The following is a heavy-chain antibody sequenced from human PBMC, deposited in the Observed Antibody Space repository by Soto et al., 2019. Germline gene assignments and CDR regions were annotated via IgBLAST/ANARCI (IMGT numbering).Heavy chain of an antibody. CDR1: GFTFSSYA. V-gene: IGHV3-30-3*01. D-gene: IGHD2-15*01. CDR2: ISYDGSNK. CDR3: ARMASFYCSGGSCYPTYGMDV. Sequence: QVQLVESGGGVVQPGRSLRLSCAASGFTFSSYAMHWVRQAPGKGLEWVAVISYDGSNKYYADSVKGRFTISRDNSKNTLYLQMNSLRADDTAVYYCARMASFYCSGGSCYPTYGMDVWGQGTTVTVSS. J-gene: IGHJ6*02.